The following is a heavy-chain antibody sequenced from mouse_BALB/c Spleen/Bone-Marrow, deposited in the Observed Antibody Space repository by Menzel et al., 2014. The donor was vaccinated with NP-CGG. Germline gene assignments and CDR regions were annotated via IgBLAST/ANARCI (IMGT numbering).Heavy chain of an antibody. Sequence: EVQRVESGGGLVKPGGSLKLSCAASGFTFRSYAMSWVRQSPEKRLEWVAEISSGGIYTYYPDTVTGRFTISRDNARNTLFLEMSSLRSEDTALYYCVRRCEEAMDYWGQGTSVTVSS. CDR2: ISSGGIYT. CDR3: VRRCEEAMDY. J-gene: IGHJ4*01. V-gene: IGHV5-9-4*01. CDR1: GFTFRSYA.